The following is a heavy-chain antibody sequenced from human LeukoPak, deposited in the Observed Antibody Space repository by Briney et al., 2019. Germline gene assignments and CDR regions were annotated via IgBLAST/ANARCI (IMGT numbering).Heavy chain of an antibody. V-gene: IGHV3-23*01. Sequence: PGGSLRLSCVASGFILENHAMSWIRQAPGKGLEWVSGTSSNGEVKYYADSVKGRFTVSGDNSKDTLYLQMDSLGVEDTAMYYCARDFNWNEPYYFDYWGPGTLVTVSS. CDR1: GFILENHA. CDR3: ARDFNWNEPYYFDY. CDR2: TSSNGEVK. J-gene: IGHJ4*02. D-gene: IGHD1-1*01.